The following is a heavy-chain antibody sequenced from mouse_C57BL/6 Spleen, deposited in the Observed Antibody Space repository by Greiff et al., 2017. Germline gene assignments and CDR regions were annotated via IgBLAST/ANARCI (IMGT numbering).Heavy chain of an antibody. CDR2: IRNKANNHAT. D-gene: IGHD2-1*01. CDR3: TRGNYAGFAY. J-gene: IGHJ3*01. Sequence: EVQLVESGGGLVQPGGSMKLSCAASGFTFSDAWMDWVRQSPEKGLEWVAEIRNKANNHATYYAESVKGRITISRDDSKSSVYLQMNSLRAEDTGIYCCTRGNYAGFAYWGQGTLVTVSA. CDR1: GFTFSDAW. V-gene: IGHV6-6*01.